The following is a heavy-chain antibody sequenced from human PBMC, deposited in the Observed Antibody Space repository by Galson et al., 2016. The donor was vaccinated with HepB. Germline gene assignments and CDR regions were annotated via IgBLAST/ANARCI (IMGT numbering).Heavy chain of an antibody. CDR1: GFFFSTYN. CDR3: PGWYLGYRFYGMDV. V-gene: IGHV3-21*01. J-gene: IGHJ6*02. D-gene: IGHD6-19*01. CDR2: ISTPGSDL. Sequence: SLRLSCAASGFFFSTYNMNWVRQAPGKGLEWVSSISTPGSDLFYADSLKGRFTISRDNAKRSLYLQMNSLRAEDTAVYYCPGWYLGYRFYGMDVWGQGTTVTDSS.